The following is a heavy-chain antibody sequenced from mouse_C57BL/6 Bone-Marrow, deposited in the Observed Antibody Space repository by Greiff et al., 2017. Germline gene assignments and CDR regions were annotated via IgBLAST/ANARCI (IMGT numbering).Heavy chain of an antibody. J-gene: IGHJ2*01. CDR2: IDPSDSET. CDR1: GYTFTSYW. CDR3: ARCYYGSSYVDY. D-gene: IGHD1-1*01. V-gene: IGHV1-52*01. Sequence: VQLQQPGAELVRPGSSVKLSCKASGYTFTSYWMHWVKQRPIQGLEWIGNIDPSDSETHYNQKFKDKATLTVYKSSSTAYMQLSSLTSEDSAVYYCARCYYGSSYVDYWGQGTTLTVSS.